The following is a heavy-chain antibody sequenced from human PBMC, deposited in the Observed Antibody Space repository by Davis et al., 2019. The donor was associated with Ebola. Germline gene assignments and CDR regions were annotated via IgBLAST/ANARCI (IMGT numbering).Heavy chain of an antibody. J-gene: IGHJ4*02. CDR1: GLIFNNYW. CDR2: IKEDGGEK. CDR3: AREPEYYDFWSGYYSY. V-gene: IGHV3-7*03. D-gene: IGHD3-3*01. Sequence: PGGSLRLSCAASGLIFNNYWMSWIRQAPGKGPEWVAIIKEDGGEKYYVDSVKGRFTISRDNAKNSLFLEMNSLRVEDTAFYYCAREPEYYDFWSGYYSYWGQGTLVTVSS.